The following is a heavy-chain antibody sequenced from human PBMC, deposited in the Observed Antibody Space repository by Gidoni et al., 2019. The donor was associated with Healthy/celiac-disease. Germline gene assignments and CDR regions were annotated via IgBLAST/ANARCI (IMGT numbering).Heavy chain of an antibody. Sequence: QVQLVESGGGVVQSGRSLSLSCAASGFTFSSYGMHWVRQAPGKGLECVAVIWYDGSNKYYADSVKGRFTISRDNSKNTLYLQMNSLRAEDTAVYYCARETFCSGGSCYYYYYGMDVWGQGTTVTVSS. CDR2: IWYDGSNK. V-gene: IGHV3-33*01. CDR1: GFTFSSYG. CDR3: ARETFCSGGSCYYYYYGMDV. J-gene: IGHJ6*02. D-gene: IGHD2-15*01.